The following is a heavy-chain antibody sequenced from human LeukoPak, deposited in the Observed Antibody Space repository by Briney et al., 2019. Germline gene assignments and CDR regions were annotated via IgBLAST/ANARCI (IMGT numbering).Heavy chain of an antibody. Sequence: PGGSLRLSCAASGFTFDDYAMHWVRQAPGKGLEWVSGISWNSGSIGYADSVKGRFTISRDNAKNSLYLQMNSLRAEDTAVYYCARDSGDRTVDYWGQGTLVTVSS. D-gene: IGHD3-10*01. CDR1: GFTFDDYA. CDR3: ARDSGDRTVDY. CDR2: ISWNSGSI. J-gene: IGHJ4*02. V-gene: IGHV3-9*01.